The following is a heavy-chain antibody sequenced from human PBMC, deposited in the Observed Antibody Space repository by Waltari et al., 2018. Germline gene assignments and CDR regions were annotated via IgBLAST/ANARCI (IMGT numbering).Heavy chain of an antibody. CDR3: ARGTTVTTKSGRSYFDY. J-gene: IGHJ4*02. V-gene: IGHV3-53*02. CDR1: GFTVSSNY. CDR2: CSCGGST. D-gene: IGHD4-4*01. Sequence: EVQLVETGGGLIQPGGSLRLSCAASGFTVSSNYMSWVRQAPGKGLEWVSVCSCGGSTYTADSGKGRFTSSRDNSKNTLYLQMNSLRAEDTAVYYCARGTTVTTKSGRSYFDYWGQGTLVTVSS.